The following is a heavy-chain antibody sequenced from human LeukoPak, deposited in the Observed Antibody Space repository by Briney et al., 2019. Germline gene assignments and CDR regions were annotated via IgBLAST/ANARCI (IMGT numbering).Heavy chain of an antibody. Sequence: GGSLRLSCAASGFTFSSYSMNWVRQAPGKGLEWVSYISSSSSTIYYADSVKGRFTISRDNAKNSLYLQMNSLRAEDTAVYYCARSLGHYYDSSGYRSDAFDIWGQGTMVTVSS. D-gene: IGHD3-22*01. CDR3: ARSLGHYYDSSGYRSDAFDI. J-gene: IGHJ3*02. CDR1: GFTFSSYS. CDR2: ISSSSSTI. V-gene: IGHV3-48*01.